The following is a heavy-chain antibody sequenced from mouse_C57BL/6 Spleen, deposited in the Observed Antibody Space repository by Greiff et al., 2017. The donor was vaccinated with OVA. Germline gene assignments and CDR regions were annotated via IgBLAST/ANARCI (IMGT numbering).Heavy chain of an antibody. V-gene: IGHV1-53*01. Sequence: QVQLQQPGTELVKPGASVKLSCKASGYTFTSYWMHWVKQRPGQGLEWIGNINPSNGGTNYNEKFKSKATLTVDKSSSTAYMQLSSLTSEDSAVYYCARATVLAPYYYAMDYWGQGTSVTVSS. CDR3: ARATVLAPYYYAMDY. D-gene: IGHD1-1*01. J-gene: IGHJ4*01. CDR1: GYTFTSYW. CDR2: INPSNGGT.